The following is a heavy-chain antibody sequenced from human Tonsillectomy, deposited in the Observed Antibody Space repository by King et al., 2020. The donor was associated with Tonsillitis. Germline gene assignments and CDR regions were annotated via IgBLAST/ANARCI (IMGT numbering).Heavy chain of an antibody. V-gene: IGHV3-9*01. Sequence: VQLVESGGGLVQPGRSLRLSCAASGFTFDDYAMHWVRQAPGKGLEWVSGISWNSGSIGYADSVKGRFTISRDNAKNSLYLQMNSLRDEDTALYYCAKDIGPIMGATDYWGQGTLVTVSS. CDR2: ISWNSGSI. CDR1: GFTFDDYA. D-gene: IGHD1-26*01. CDR3: AKDIGPIMGATDY. J-gene: IGHJ4*02.